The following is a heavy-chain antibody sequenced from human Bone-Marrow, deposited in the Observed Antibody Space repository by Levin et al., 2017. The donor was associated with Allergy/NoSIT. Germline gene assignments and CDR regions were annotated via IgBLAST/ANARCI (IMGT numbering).Heavy chain of an antibody. Sequence: PGGSLRLSCAASGFTFSSYGMHWVRQAPGKGLEWVAVISYDGSNKYYADSVKGRFTISRDNSKNTLYLQMNSLRAEDTAVYYCAKGGDIVVVVAGPFDYWGQGTLVTVSS. CDR1: GFTFSSYG. J-gene: IGHJ4*02. D-gene: IGHD2-15*01. CDR2: ISYDGSNK. CDR3: AKGGDIVVVVAGPFDY. V-gene: IGHV3-30*18.